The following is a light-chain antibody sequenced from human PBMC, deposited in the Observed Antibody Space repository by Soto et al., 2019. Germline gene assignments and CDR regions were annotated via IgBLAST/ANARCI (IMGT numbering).Light chain of an antibody. CDR2: GTD. Sequence: QSVLTQPPSVSAAPGQTVTISCSGSRSNIENNFVSWYQHVPGTAPTLLIFGTDERPSGIPDRSSGSKSGASATLTITGLQTGDGADYYCASWDSSLSGVVFGGGTKLTVL. V-gene: IGLV1-51*01. CDR3: ASWDSSLSGVV. CDR1: RSNIENNF. J-gene: IGLJ2*01.